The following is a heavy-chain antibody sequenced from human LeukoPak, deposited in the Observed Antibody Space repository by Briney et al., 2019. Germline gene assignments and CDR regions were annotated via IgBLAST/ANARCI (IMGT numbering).Heavy chain of an antibody. V-gene: IGHV3-30*03. Sequence: TGGSLRLSCAAPGVTFSNYAMHWVRQSPGKGLEWVAVISNDGTDKHHADSVKGRFTVSRDNSNHTVYLEMDRLRVEDTAIYYCVREGTYFSASGSFQGYYFDNWGQGTLVTVSS. J-gene: IGHJ4*02. CDR3: VREGTYFSASGSFQGYYFDN. CDR2: ISNDGTDK. D-gene: IGHD3-10*01. CDR1: GVTFSNYA.